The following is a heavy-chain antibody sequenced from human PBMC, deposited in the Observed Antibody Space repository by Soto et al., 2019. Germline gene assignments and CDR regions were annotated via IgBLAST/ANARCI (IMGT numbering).Heavy chain of an antibody. V-gene: IGHV1-69*13. CDR1: GGTFSSYA. CDR3: ARAQQLVPNAGFDY. D-gene: IGHD6-13*01. Sequence: ASVKVSCKASGGTFSSYAISWVRQAPGQGLEWMGGIIPIFGTANYAQKFQGRVTITADESTSTAYMELSSLRSEDTAVYYCARAQQLVPNAGFDYWGQGTLVTVSS. CDR2: IIPIFGTA. J-gene: IGHJ4*02.